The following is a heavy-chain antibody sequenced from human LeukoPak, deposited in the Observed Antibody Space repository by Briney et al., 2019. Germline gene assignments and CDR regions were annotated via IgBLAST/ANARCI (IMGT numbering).Heavy chain of an antibody. CDR1: GFTFSSYG. J-gene: IGHJ4*02. CDR2: IWYDGSNK. V-gene: IGHV3-33*01. D-gene: IGHD6-13*01. CDR3: ARDRAAGAFDY. Sequence: GGSLRLSCAASGFTFSSYGMHWVRQAPGEGLEWVAVIWYDGSNKYYADSVKGRFTISRDNSKNTLYLQMNSLRAEDTAVYYCARDRAAGAFDYWGQGTLVTVSS.